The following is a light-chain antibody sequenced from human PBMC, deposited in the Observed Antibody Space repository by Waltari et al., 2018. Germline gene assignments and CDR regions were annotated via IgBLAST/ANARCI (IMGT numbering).Light chain of an antibody. J-gene: IGKJ3*01. CDR1: QGINNH. V-gene: IGKV1-27*01. CDR3: QQYSSFPFT. Sequence: DIQMTQSPSSLSASVGDRVTITCRASQGINNHLAWYQQKPGKVPTLLIYSASTLQSGVPSRFSGSGSGTDFTLTISSLHPEDVATYYCQQYSSFPFTFGPGTKVDIK. CDR2: SAS.